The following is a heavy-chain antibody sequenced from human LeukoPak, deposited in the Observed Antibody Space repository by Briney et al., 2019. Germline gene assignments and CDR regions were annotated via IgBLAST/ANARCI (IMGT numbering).Heavy chain of an antibody. V-gene: IGHV3-23*01. CDR2: VIGSSGST. CDR3: AKGGYDYIEIGYFDY. D-gene: IGHD5-12*01. CDR1: GFTLSNYA. J-gene: IGHJ4*02. Sequence: GSLRLSCAASGFTLSNYAMNWVRQAPGKGLEWVSVVIGSSGSTDYADSVKGRFTISRDNSKNTLYLEMNSLRAEDTAIYYCAKGGYDYIEIGYFDYWGQGTQVTVSS.